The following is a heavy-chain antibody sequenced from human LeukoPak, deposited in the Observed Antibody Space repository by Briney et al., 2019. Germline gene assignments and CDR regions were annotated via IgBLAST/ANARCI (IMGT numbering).Heavy chain of an antibody. CDR1: GFTVSSYS. V-gene: IGHV3-66*01. Sequence: PGGSLRLSCAASGFTVSSYSMNWIRQAPGKGLECVSVIYSGGTTYYADSVKGRFTISRDNSKNTLYLQMNSLRAEDTAVYYCARDFKGVYYYGSGSLDYWGQGTLVTVSS. CDR2: IYSGGTT. D-gene: IGHD3-10*01. J-gene: IGHJ4*02. CDR3: ARDFKGVYYYGSGSLDY.